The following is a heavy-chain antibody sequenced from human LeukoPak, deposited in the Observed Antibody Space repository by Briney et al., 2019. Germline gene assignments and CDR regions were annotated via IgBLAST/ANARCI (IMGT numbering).Heavy chain of an antibody. CDR1: GGTMSNYY. CDR3: ARAGYSYGSGYYFDY. Sequence: PSETLSLTCTVSGGTMSNYYWTWIRQPPGKGLEWIGFIYYTGSTNYDPSLKSRVTISLDTSKNQFSLKLSSVTAADTAVYYCARAGYSYGSGYYFDYWGQGTLVTVSS. J-gene: IGHJ4*02. V-gene: IGHV4-59*12. D-gene: IGHD5-18*01. CDR2: IYYTGST.